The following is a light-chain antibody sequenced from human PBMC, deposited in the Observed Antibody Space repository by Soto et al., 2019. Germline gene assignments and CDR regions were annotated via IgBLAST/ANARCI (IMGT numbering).Light chain of an antibody. V-gene: IGKV3-20*01. Sequence: EIVLTQSPGTLSLSPGERATLFCRASQSVATSQLAWYQQEPGQAPRLLIGASSRATGVPDRIIANESGTDVTLTISRLEPEDFAVYYCQQFASSPRTFGRGTTVEIK. CDR2: GAS. CDR3: QQFASSPRT. CDR1: QSVATSQ. J-gene: IGKJ1*01.